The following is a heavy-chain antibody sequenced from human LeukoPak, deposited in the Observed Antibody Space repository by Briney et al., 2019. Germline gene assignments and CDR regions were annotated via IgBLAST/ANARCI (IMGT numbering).Heavy chain of an antibody. J-gene: IGHJ4*02. V-gene: IGHV4-34*01. Sequence: SETLSLTCAVYGGSISDHYWSWIRQPPGEGLEWIGEINHSGGTNYNPSLKSPVTISVDTSKNQFSLKLSSVTAADTAVYYCARHESDSGYGKARGNFDYWGQGSLVTVSS. CDR1: GGSISDHY. CDR3: ARHESDSGYGKARGNFDY. D-gene: IGHD5-12*01. CDR2: INHSGGT.